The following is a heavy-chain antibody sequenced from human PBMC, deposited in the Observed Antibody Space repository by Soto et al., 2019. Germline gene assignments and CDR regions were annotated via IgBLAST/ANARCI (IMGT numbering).Heavy chain of an antibody. J-gene: IGHJ4*02. CDR1: GFTFNIYA. Sequence: QVRLVESGGGVVQPGRSLRLSCAASGFTFNIYAMHWVRQAPGKGLEWVAVISHDGTSRYYADSVKGRVTISRDNSKSMVFVQMNILGVEDTAVYYCVRSSGVPTPDFAYWGQVTLVTVSS. D-gene: IGHD3-10*01. V-gene: IGHV3-30-3*01. CDR2: ISHDGTSR. CDR3: VRSSGVPTPDFAY.